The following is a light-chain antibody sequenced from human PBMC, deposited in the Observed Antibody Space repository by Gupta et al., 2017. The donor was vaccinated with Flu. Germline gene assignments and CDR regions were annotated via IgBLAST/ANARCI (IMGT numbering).Light chain of an antibody. CDR2: GAS. CDR1: QSINRNY. Sequence: GERATLSCRASQSINRNYLAWYQQKPGQAPRLLIYGASSRASGISDRFSGSGSGTDFTLTISRLEPEDFAVYYCQQYGSSPLITFGQGARLEIK. V-gene: IGKV3-20*01. CDR3: QQYGSSPLIT. J-gene: IGKJ5*01.